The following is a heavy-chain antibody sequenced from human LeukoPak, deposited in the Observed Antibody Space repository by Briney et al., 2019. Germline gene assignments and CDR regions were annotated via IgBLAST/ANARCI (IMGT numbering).Heavy chain of an antibody. V-gene: IGHV3-74*03. Sequence: GGSLRLSCAVSGFTFSSYWMYWVRQAPGKGLVWVSRINSDGSTRKYADSVKGRFTISRDNAMNILYLQMDSLRAEDTAVYYCARGYNFGSIDYWGQGTLVTVSS. CDR1: GFTFSSYW. CDR3: ARGYNFGSIDY. J-gene: IGHJ4*02. CDR2: INSDGSTR. D-gene: IGHD3-10*01.